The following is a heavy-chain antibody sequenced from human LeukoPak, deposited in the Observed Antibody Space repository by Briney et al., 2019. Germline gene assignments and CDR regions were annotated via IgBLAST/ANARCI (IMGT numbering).Heavy chain of an antibody. D-gene: IGHD3-10*01. CDR1: GGSISSGDYY. V-gene: IGHV4-30-4*01. Sequence: SQTLSLTCTVSGGSISSGDYYWSWIRQPPGKGLEWIGYIYYSGSTYYNPSLKSRVTISVDTSKNQLSLKLSSVTAADTAVYYCARWGVIGLYYFDYWGQGTLVTVSS. J-gene: IGHJ4*02. CDR3: ARWGVIGLYYFDY. CDR2: IYYSGST.